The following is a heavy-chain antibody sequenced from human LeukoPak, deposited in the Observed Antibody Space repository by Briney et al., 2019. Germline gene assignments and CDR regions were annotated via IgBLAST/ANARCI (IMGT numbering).Heavy chain of an antibody. Sequence: GGSLRLSCAASGFTFSSYAMHWVRQAPGKGLEWVAVISYDGSNKYYADSVKGRFTISRDNSKNTLYLQMNSLRAEDTAVYYCARSYCSSTSCRTREDYYYYYYMDVWGKGTTVTVSS. D-gene: IGHD2-2*01. CDR2: ISYDGSNK. V-gene: IGHV3-30-3*01. CDR3: ARSYCSSTSCRTREDYYYYYYMDV. CDR1: GFTFSSYA. J-gene: IGHJ6*03.